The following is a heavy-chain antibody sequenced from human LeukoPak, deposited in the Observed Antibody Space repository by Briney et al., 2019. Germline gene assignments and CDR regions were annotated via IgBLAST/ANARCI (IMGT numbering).Heavy chain of an antibody. CDR3: ASYGSGSYRGLDY. CDR1: GFTVSSNY. Sequence: SGGSLRLSCAASGFTVSSNYMSWVRQSPGKGLEWVSVIYSGGTTYYADSVKGRFTTSRDNSNNTLYLQMNSLRAEDTAVYYCASYGSGSYRGLDYWGQGTLVTVSS. D-gene: IGHD3-10*01. CDR2: IYSGGTT. V-gene: IGHV3-53*01. J-gene: IGHJ4*02.